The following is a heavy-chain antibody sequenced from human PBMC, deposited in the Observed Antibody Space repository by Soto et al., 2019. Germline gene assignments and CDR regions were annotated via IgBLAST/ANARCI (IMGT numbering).Heavy chain of an antibody. J-gene: IGHJ6*02. CDR2: ISSNGGST. V-gene: IGHV3-64*02. CDR3: ARSPYYYYGMDV. Sequence: GGSLRLSCAASGFTFSSYAMHWVRQAPGKGLEYVSAISSNGGSTYYADSVKGRFTISRDNSKNTLYLQMGSLRAEDMAVYYCARSPYYYYGMDVWGQGTTVTVSS. CDR1: GFTFSSYA.